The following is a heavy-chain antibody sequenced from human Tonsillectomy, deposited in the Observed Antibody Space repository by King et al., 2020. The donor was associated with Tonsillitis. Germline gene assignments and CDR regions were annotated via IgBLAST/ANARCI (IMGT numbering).Heavy chain of an antibody. J-gene: IGHJ4*01. V-gene: IGHV3-23*04. CDR3: ARLNFFDY. Sequence: VQLVESGGGLVQPGGSLRLSCAASGFTFSNYSMSWVRQAPGKGLEWVSGLSGDGDSTYYADSVKGRFTISRDNSKGTLSLQMNSLRAEDTAVYYCARLNFFDYGGHGPLVTVSS. CDR2: LSGDGDST. CDR1: GFTFSNYS. D-gene: IGHD3-16*01.